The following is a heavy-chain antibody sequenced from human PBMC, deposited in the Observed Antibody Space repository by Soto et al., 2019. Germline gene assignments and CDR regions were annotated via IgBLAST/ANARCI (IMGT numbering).Heavy chain of an antibody. CDR1: GSSINSSGYY. CDR3: ARLPSRHLVDY. J-gene: IGHJ4*02. CDR2: MFYGVST. Sequence: QLQVQESGPGLVKPSETLSLTCTVSGSSINSSGYYWGWIRQPPGKGLEWIGSMFYGVSTYYNPSLKSRVTVSVDTSKNQFSVKLRSVTAADTAVYYCARLPSRHLVDYWGQGTLVTVSS. D-gene: IGHD3-3*02. V-gene: IGHV4-39*01.